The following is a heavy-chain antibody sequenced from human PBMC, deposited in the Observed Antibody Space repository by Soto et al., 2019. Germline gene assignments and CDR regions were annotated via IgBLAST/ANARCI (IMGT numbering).Heavy chain of an antibody. CDR1: GGSISSSSYY. CDR3: AIRIAAAGAFDY. J-gene: IGHJ4*02. D-gene: IGHD6-13*01. V-gene: IGHV4-39*01. CDR2: IYYSGST. Sequence: PSETLSLTCTVSGGSISSSSYYWGWIRQPPGKGLEWIGSIYYSGSTYYNPSLKSRVTISVETSKNQFSLKLSSVTAADTAVYYCAIRIAAAGAFDYWGQGTLVTVSS.